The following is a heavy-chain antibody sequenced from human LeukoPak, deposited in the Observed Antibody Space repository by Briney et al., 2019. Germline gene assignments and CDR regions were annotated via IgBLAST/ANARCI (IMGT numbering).Heavy chain of an antibody. CDR1: GYTFNAYY. Sequence: ASVNVSYKASGYTFNAYYMHSVRQAAGQGLEWMGWINPDSGGTKDAQKFQGRVTLTRDTSTSTTHMELSRLRTDDTAVYFCAKDRRTISDCYYFYYMDVWGKGTTVTVSS. CDR2: INPDSGGT. V-gene: IGHV1-2*02. J-gene: IGHJ6*03. CDR3: AKDRRTISDCYYFYYMDV. D-gene: IGHD1-14*01.